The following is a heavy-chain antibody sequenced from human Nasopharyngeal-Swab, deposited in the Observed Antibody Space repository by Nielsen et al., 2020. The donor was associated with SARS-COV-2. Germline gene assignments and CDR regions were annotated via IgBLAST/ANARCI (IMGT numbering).Heavy chain of an antibody. Sequence: WVRQAPGKGLEWVSSISSSSSYIYYADSVKGRFTISRDNAKNSLYLQMNSLRAEDTAVYYCARGLSLVGATNDAFDIWGQGTMVTVSS. V-gene: IGHV3-21*01. CDR3: ARGLSLVGATNDAFDI. J-gene: IGHJ3*02. D-gene: IGHD1-26*01. CDR2: ISSSSSYI.